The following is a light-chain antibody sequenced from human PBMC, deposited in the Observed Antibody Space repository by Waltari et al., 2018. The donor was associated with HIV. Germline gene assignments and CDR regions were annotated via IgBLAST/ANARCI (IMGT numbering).Light chain of an antibody. Sequence: QSALTQPASVSGSPGQSITISCSGTSSDVGIYNLVSWYQQHPGKAPKLMIYEVTQRPSGVSNRLSGSKSGNTASLTISGLQAEDEADYYCCSYAGSSTWVFGGGTKLTVL. CDR1: SSDVGIYNL. V-gene: IGLV2-23*02. CDR2: EVT. J-gene: IGLJ3*02. CDR3: CSYAGSSTWV.